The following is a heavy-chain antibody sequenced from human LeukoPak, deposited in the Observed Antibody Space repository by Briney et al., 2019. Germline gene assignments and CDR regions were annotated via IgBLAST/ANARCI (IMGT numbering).Heavy chain of an antibody. Sequence: SGPTLVNPTQTLTLTCTFSGFSLTTGGVGVGWIRQPPGKALEWLALIYWDDDKLYIPSLESRLTITKDTSKNQVVLTMTNMDPVDTATYYCAHTRGRTMFRGVKSGRWFGPWGQGTLVTVSS. J-gene: IGHJ5*02. CDR1: GFSLTTGGVG. CDR2: IYWDDDK. D-gene: IGHD3-10*01. CDR3: AHTRGRTMFRGVKSGRWFGP. V-gene: IGHV2-5*02.